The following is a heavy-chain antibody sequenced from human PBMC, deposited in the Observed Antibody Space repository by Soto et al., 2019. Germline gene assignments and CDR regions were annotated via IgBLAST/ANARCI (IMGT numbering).Heavy chain of an antibody. J-gene: IGHJ6*02. D-gene: IGHD6-13*01. V-gene: IGHV3-21*01. CDR3: ARHQGPAAGNYGMDV. CDR1: GFTFSSYS. Sequence: PVGSLRLSCAASGFTFSSYSMNWVRQAPGKGLEWVASISSSSSYIYYADSVKGRFTISRDKAKNSLFLQMSSLRAEDTALYYCARHQGPAAGNYGMDVWGRGTTVTVSS. CDR2: ISSSSSYI.